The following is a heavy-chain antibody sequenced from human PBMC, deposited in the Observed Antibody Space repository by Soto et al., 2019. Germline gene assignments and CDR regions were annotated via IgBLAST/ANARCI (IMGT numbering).Heavy chain of an antibody. V-gene: IGHV4-59*12. CDR1: GGYISSYY. D-gene: IGHD3-22*01. Sequence: SETLSLTCTVSGGYISSYYWSWIRQPPGKGLERIGYIYYSGSTNYNPSLKSRVTISVDTSKNQFSLKMSSVTAADTAVYYCARWRMFYYDSSGSGPYYYYGMDVWGQGTTVTVSS. J-gene: IGHJ6*02. CDR2: IYYSGST. CDR3: ARWRMFYYDSSGSGPYYYYGMDV.